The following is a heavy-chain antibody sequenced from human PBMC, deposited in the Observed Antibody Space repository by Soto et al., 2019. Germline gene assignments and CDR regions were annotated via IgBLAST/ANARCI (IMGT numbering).Heavy chain of an antibody. CDR2: ISYDGSNK. V-gene: IGHV3-30*18. J-gene: IGHJ6*02. Sequence: GGSLRLSCAASGFTFSSYGMHWVRQAPGKGLEWVAVISYDGSNKYYADSVKGRFTISRDNSKNTLYLQMNSLRAEDTAVYYCAKDSPNYDFWSGWYSAVRHYYYSGMDVWGQGTTVTVSS. CDR1: GFTFSSYG. CDR3: AKDSPNYDFWSGWYSAVRHYYYSGMDV. D-gene: IGHD3-3*01.